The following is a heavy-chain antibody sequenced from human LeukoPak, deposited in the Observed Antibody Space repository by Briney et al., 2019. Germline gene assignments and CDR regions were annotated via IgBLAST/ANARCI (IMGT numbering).Heavy chain of an antibody. D-gene: IGHD6-19*01. CDR2: IYDSGST. V-gene: IGHV4-59*08. J-gene: IGHJ4*02. CDR1: GGSIGSFY. Sequence: SETLSLTCTVSGGSIGSFYWSWIRQPPGKGLEWMGYIYDSGSTNYNPSLKSRVTISVDTSKSQFSLKLSSVTAADTAVYYCARHSRGWYFFDYWGQGTLVTVSS. CDR3: ARHSRGWYFFDY.